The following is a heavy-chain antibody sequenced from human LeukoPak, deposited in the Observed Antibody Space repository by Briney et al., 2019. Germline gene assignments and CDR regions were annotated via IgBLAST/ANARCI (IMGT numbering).Heavy chain of an antibody. D-gene: IGHD6-19*01. V-gene: IGHV3-21*01. CDR1: GFTFSSYS. J-gene: IGHJ4*02. CDR3: ARGWTFTTPWGRVAGTSSRRGRYFDY. CDR2: ISSSSSYI. Sequence: PGGSLRLSCAASGFTFSSYSMNWVRQAPGKGLEWVSSISSSSSYIYYADSVKGRFTISRDNAKNSLYLQMNSLRAEDTAVYYCARGWTFTTPWGRVAGTSSRRGRYFDYWGQGTPVTVSS.